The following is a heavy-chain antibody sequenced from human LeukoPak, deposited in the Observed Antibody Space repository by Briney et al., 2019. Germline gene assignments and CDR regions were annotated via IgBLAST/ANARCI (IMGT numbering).Heavy chain of an antibody. D-gene: IGHD6-13*01. Sequence: GGSLRLSCAASGLNFSSRWMNWVRQAPGQGLEWVASIKEDGSEKHYVDSVKGRFTISRDNGKNSLYLQMNSLRAEDTAVYYCARDSGWWRFDFWGQGTLVTVSS. CDR2: IKEDGSEK. V-gene: IGHV3-7*03. CDR3: ARDSGWWRFDF. J-gene: IGHJ4*02. CDR1: GLNFSSRW.